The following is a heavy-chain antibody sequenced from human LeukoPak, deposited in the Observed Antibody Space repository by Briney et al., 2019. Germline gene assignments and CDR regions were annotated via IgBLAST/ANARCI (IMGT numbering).Heavy chain of an antibody. Sequence: GGSLRLSCAASGFTFSSYAMSWVRQAPGKGLEWVSGIRGSGAGTFYADSVKGRFTISRDNSKNTLYLQMNSLRAEDTAVYYCAKALLYYYYGMDVWGQGTTVTVSS. CDR1: GFTFSSYA. V-gene: IGHV3-23*01. CDR2: IRGSGAGT. CDR3: AKALLYYYYGMDV. J-gene: IGHJ6*02.